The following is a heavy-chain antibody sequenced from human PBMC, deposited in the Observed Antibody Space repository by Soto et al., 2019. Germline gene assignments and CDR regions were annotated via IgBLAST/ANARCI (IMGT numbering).Heavy chain of an antibody. CDR3: ASAAVTGTAGLDF. V-gene: IGHV1-2*02. CDR2: INPNSGGT. D-gene: IGHD6-19*01. J-gene: IGHJ4*02. Sequence: ASVKVSCKASGYTFSGFYVHWVRPAPGQGLEWMGWINPNSGGTKSAEKFQGRVTMTRDTSISTAYMELSRLTSDDTAVYYCASAAVTGTAGLDFWGQGTQVTVSS. CDR1: GYTFSGFY.